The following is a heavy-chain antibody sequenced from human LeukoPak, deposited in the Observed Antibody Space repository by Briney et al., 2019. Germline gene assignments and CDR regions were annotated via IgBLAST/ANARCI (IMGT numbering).Heavy chain of an antibody. CDR3: ARGSARIAEDYFDY. J-gene: IGHJ4*02. CDR1: RFTFTNFA. Sequence: GGSLRLSCAAPRFTFTNFALSWARQAPGKGREWASPITASGDHTHYTDSVKGRFTISRDNAKNSLYLQMNSLRAEDTAVYYCARGSARIAEDYFDYWGQGNLVTVSS. CDR2: ITASGDHT. D-gene: IGHD6-13*01. V-gene: IGHV3-23*01.